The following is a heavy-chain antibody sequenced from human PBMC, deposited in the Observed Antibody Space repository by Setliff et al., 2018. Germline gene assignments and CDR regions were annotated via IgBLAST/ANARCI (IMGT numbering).Heavy chain of an antibody. V-gene: IGHV1-69*05. CDR3: VREGVDSRSSTDYRYYMDV. Sequence: SVKVSCKASGGTFSSYGISWVRQAPGQGLEWMGGTIPIFGTTDYAQKFHGRVTIITDESTSTAFMQLSSLRSEDTAVYYCVREGVDSRSSTDYRYYMDVWGKGTTVTVSS. D-gene: IGHD3-22*01. CDR2: TIPIFGTT. J-gene: IGHJ6*03. CDR1: GGTFSSYG.